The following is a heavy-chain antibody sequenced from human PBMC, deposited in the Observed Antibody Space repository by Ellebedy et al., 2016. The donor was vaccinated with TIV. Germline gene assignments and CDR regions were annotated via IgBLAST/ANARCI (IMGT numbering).Heavy chain of an antibody. CDR3: ARDLRWDWDGQRLDY. CDR2: IWCDGSKE. V-gene: IGHV3-33*01. J-gene: IGHJ4*02. Sequence: GESLKISCAASGFTFSDYGFHWVRQAPGKGLAWVAFIWCDGSKEYYADSVKGRFTISRDISRDTVYLQITSLMDEDTAMYYCARDLRWDWDGQRLDYWGQGTLVAVSS. D-gene: IGHD3/OR15-3a*01. CDR1: GFTFSDYG.